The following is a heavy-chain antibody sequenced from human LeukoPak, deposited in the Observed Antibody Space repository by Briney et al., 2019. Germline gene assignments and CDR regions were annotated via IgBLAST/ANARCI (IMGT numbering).Heavy chain of an antibody. CDR1: GFTVSSNY. V-gene: IGHV3-53*01. CDR2: IYSGGST. Sequence: AGGSLRLSCAASGFTVSSNYMSWVRQAPGKGLEWVSVIYSGGSTYYADSVKGRFTISRDNSKNTLYLQMNSLRAEDTAVYYCARDLHTAMATDWGQGTLATVSS. D-gene: IGHD5-18*01. CDR3: ARDLHTAMATD. J-gene: IGHJ4*02.